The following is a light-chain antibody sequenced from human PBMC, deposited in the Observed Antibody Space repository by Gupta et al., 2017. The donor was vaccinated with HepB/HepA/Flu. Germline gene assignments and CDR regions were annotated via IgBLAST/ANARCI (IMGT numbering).Light chain of an antibody. Sequence: QSILTQPPSVSGTPGQKVIISCSGNTSNIGSNFVYWYRQVPGTAPKLLVFRDNQRPSGVPDRFSDSRSGTSASLAISGXRXEDEGDXYCATSAGNLSSTSVVFGGGTKVTVL. CDR2: RDN. V-gene: IGLV1-47*01. CDR1: TSNIGSNF. J-gene: IGLJ2*01. CDR3: ATSAGNLSSTSVV.